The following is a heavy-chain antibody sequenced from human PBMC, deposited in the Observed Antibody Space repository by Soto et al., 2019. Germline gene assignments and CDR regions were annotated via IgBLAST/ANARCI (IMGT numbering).Heavy chain of an antibody. Sequence: PSETLSLTCTVSGGSISSSSYYWGWIRQPPGKGLEWIGSIYYSGSTYYNPSLKSRVTISVDTSKNQFSLKLSSVTAADTAVYYCARHEGYSSGPVDYWGQGTLVTVSS. D-gene: IGHD6-19*01. CDR1: GGSISSSSYY. CDR3: ARHEGYSSGPVDY. J-gene: IGHJ4*02. V-gene: IGHV4-39*01. CDR2: IYYSGST.